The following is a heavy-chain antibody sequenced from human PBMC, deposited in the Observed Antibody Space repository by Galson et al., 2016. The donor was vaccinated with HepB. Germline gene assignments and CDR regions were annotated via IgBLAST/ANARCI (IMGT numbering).Heavy chain of an antibody. CDR1: GYSFTSYW. V-gene: IGHV5-51*01. CDR2: IYPGDSDT. J-gene: IGHJ3*02. Sequence: QSGAEVKKPGESLKISCGGSGYSFTSYWIGWVRQMPGEGLEWMGTIYPGDSDTRYSPSSQGQVTISANKSISAAYLQWNSLKASDTAIYYCARRSSDAFDIWGQGTMVTVSS. CDR3: ARRSSDAFDI. D-gene: IGHD3-10*01.